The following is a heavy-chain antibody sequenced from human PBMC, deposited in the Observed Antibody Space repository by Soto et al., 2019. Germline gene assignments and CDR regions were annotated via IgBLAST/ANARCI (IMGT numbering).Heavy chain of an antibody. CDR1: GFSFGSYV. D-gene: IGHD2-15*01. J-gene: IGHJ4*02. Sequence: EVQLLESGGDLVQPGGSLRLSCTGTGFSFGSYVMSWVRQAPGKGLEWVSGVSGSGGRTYYADSVEGRFIISRDNSENTLYLQMSSLRAEDTAVYYCVKGAYCSASTCASDFWGQGTLVTVSS. V-gene: IGHV3-23*01. CDR3: VKGAYCSASTCASDF. CDR2: VSGSGGRT.